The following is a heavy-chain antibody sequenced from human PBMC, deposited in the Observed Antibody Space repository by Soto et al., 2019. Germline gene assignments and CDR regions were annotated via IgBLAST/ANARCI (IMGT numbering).Heavy chain of an antibody. D-gene: IGHD5-12*01. CDR3: AGWGGDIVATISGAFDI. CDR1: GGTFSSYA. V-gene: IGHV1-69*01. Sequence: QVQLVQSGAEVKKPGSSVKVSCKASGGTFSSYAISWVRQAPGQGLEWMGGIIPIFGTANYAQKFQGRVTITADESTSTAYMELSSLGSEDTAVYYFAGWGGDIVATISGAFDIWGQGTMVTVSS. J-gene: IGHJ3*02. CDR2: IIPIFGTA.